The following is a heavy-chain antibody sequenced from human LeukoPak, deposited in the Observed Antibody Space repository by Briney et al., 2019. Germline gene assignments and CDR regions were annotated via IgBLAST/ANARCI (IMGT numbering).Heavy chain of an antibody. CDR3: AKHTSSWSDFDY. CDR2: FSSGGGT. V-gene: IGHV3-23*01. J-gene: IGHJ4*02. Sequence: GGSLRLSCAASGFTFSSYAMSWVRQAPGKGLEWVSAFSSGGGTYYADSVRGRFTISRDSSKNTLYLQMNSLRAEDTAVYFCAKHTSSWSDFDYWGQGTLVTVSS. D-gene: IGHD6-13*01. CDR1: GFTFSSYA.